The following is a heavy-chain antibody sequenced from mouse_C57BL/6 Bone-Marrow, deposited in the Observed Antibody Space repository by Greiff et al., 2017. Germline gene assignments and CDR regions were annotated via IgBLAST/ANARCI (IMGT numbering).Heavy chain of an antibody. Sequence: QVQLKASGPGLVAPSQSLSLTCTVSGFSLTSYGVHWVRQPPGTGLEWLVVIWSDGSTTDNSALKSSLSISKGNYKAQVFLKMNSLLTYDTAMYYCARHNGYLYYAMYYWGQGTAVTVSS. J-gene: IGHJ4*01. D-gene: IGHD2-2*01. CDR1: GFSLTSYG. CDR3: ARHNGYLYYAMYY. V-gene: IGHV2-6-1*01. CDR2: IWSDGST.